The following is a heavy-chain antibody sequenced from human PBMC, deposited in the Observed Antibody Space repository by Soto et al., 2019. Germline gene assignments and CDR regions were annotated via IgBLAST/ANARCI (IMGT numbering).Heavy chain of an antibody. J-gene: IGHJ4*02. CDR3: ASLRGSGSSSYYFDY. Sequence: QVQLVQSGAEVQKPGSSVKVSCKASGGTFSSYTTTWVRQAPGQGLEWMGRIIPILGIANYAQKFQGRVTITADKSTSTAYMGLSSLRSEDTAVYYCASLRGSGSSSYYFDYWGQGTLVAVSS. V-gene: IGHV1-69*02. CDR1: GGTFSSYT. CDR2: IIPILGIA. D-gene: IGHD3-10*01.